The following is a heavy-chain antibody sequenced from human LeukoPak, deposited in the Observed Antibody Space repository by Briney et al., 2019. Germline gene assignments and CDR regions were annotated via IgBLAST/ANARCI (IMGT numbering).Heavy chain of an antibody. D-gene: IGHD5-24*01. Sequence: GGSLKLSCAASGFTFSDSAIHWVRQASGKGLEWVSYISTTGKTTFYADSVQGRFTISRDNAKNSLYLQMNSLRAEDTALYYCAGKSRDGYYDGRFDLWGQGTLVTVSS. CDR3: AGKSRDGYYDGRFDL. CDR1: GFTFSDSA. V-gene: IGHV3-48*03. CDR2: ISTTGKTT. J-gene: IGHJ4*02.